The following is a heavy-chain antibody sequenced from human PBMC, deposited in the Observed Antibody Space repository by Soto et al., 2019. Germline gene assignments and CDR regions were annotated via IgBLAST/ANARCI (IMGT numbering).Heavy chain of an antibody. CDR2: IYYSGST. CDR1: GGSVSSGSYY. CDR3: ARGNADNYDFWSGYYNGLIYYYYYGMDV. D-gene: IGHD3-3*01. V-gene: IGHV4-61*01. J-gene: IGHJ6*02. Sequence: SDTLSLTCTVSGGSVSSGSYYWSWIRQHPGKGLEWIGYIYYSGSTNYNPSLKSRVTISVDTSKNQFSLKLSSVTAADTAVYYCARGNADNYDFWSGYYNGLIYYYYYGMDVWGQGTTVTVSS.